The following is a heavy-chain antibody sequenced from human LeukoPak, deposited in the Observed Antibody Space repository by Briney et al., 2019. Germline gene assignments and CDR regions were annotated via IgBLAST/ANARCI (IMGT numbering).Heavy chain of an antibody. CDR3: AKVIVPDSSSWTNFDY. CDR1: GFTFSSYA. D-gene: IGHD6-13*01. V-gene: IGHV3-23*01. CDR2: ISGSGGST. J-gene: IGHJ4*02. Sequence: PGGSPRLSCAASGFTFSSYAMSWVRQAPGKGLEWVSAISGSGGSTYYADSVKGRFTISRDNSKNTLYLQMNSLRAEDTAVYYCAKVIVPDSSSWTNFDYWGQGTLVTVSS.